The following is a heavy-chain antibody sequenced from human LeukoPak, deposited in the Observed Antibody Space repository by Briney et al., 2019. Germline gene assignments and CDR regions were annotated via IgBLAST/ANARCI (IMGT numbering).Heavy chain of an antibody. CDR2: INNSGVT. CDR1: NGSFSGYY. V-gene: IGHV4-34*01. Sequence: PSETLSLTCAVHNGSFSGYYWTWIRQAPGKGLEWIGEINNSGVTYYNPSLETRVTISRDTSKIQFSLQLNSVSAADTAVYYCARGGTTYYYGSGTSPWGQGTLVIVSS. CDR3: ARGGTTYYYGSGTSP. D-gene: IGHD3-10*01. J-gene: IGHJ5*02.